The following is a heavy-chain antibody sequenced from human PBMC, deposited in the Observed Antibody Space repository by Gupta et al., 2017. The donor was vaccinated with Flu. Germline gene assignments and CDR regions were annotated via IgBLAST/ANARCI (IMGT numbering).Heavy chain of an antibody. CDR1: GFTFSSYA. Sequence: EVQLLESGGGLVQPGGSLRLSCAASGFTFSSYAMSWVRQAPGKGLEWVSAISGSGGSTYYADSVKGRFTISRDNSKNTLYLQMNSLRAEDTAVYYCAKRGVTYYDFWSGYSDHLDYWGQGTLVTVSS. J-gene: IGHJ4*02. V-gene: IGHV3-23*01. D-gene: IGHD3-3*01. CDR3: AKRGVTYYDFWSGYSDHLDY. CDR2: ISGSGGST.